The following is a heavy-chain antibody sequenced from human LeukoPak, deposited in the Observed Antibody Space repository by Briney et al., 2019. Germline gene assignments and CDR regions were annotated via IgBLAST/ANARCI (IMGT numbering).Heavy chain of an antibody. V-gene: IGHV3-11*04. D-gene: IGHD3-16*02. CDR2: ISSSGSI. J-gene: IGHJ4*02. CDR3: AREGVGDYVWGSYRPYYFDY. CDR1: GFTFSDNY. Sequence: GGSLRLSCAASGFTFSDNYMSWIRQAPGKGLEWVSYISSSGSIYYADSVKGRFTISRDNAKNSLHLQMNSLRAEDTAVYYCAREGVGDYVWGSYRPYYFDYWGQGTLVTVSS.